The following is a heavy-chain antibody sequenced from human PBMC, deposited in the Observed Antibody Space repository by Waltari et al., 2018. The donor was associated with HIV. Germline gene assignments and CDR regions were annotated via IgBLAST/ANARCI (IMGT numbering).Heavy chain of an antibody. V-gene: IGHV3-23*01. Sequence: EVQLLESGGGLVQPGGSRRLSCAGSGFVYVSYAMTWVRQSPGRGLEWVSAISSGADSFYADSVKGRFSISRDNSKNTVYLQMNNLRAADTAIYYCAKAFSDNTAYYYDFWGRGTRVTVAS. D-gene: IGHD3-22*01. CDR3: AKAFSDNTAYYYDF. CDR2: ISSGADS. CDR1: GFVYVSYA. J-gene: IGHJ4*02.